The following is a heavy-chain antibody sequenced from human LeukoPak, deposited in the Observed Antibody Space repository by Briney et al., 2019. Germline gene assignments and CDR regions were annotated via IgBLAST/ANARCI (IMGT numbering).Heavy chain of an antibody. CDR1: GFTFSSYS. J-gene: IGHJ4*02. CDR2: ISSSSSYI. CDR3: ARGLVTAKMDLDY. D-gene: IGHD2-21*02. V-gene: IGHV3-21*01. Sequence: GGSLRLSCAASGFTFSSYSMNWVRQAPGKGLEWVSSISSSSSYIYYADSVKGRFTISRDNAKNSLYLQMNSLRAEDTAVYYCARGLVTAKMDLDYWGQGTLVTVSS.